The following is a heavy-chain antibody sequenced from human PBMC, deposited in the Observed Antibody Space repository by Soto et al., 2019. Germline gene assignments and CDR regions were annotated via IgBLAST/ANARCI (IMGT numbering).Heavy chain of an antibody. Sequence: SETLSLTCAVSGGSISSSNWWSWVRQPPGKGLEWIGEIYHSGSTNYNPSLKSRVTISVDKSKNQFSLKLSSVTAADTAVYYCARTTGSAYSSSWYGFDYWGQGTLVTVCS. J-gene: IGHJ4*02. CDR1: GGSISSSNW. CDR3: ARTTGSAYSSSWYGFDY. V-gene: IGHV4-4*02. D-gene: IGHD6-13*01. CDR2: IYHSGST.